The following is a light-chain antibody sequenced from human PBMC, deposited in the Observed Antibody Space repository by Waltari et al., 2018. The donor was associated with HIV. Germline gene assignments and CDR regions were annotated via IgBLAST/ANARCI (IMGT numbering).Light chain of an antibody. CDR2: EVS. J-gene: IGLJ2*01. CDR1: SSDFGVYHI. CDR3: CAYAGSTTYVI. V-gene: IGLV2-23*02. Sequence: QSALTPPASVSGSPGQSITISCTGTSSDFGVYHILSWYQQHPGKAPKLMIYEVSKRPSGVSNRFSGSKSGNTASLTISGLQAEDEADYYCCAYAGSTTYVIFGGGTKLTVL.